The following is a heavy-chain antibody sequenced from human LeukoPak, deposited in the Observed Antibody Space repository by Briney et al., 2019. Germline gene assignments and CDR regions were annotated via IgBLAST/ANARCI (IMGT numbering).Heavy chain of an antibody. Sequence: ASVKVSCKASGYTFTSYGISWVRQAPGQGLEWMGWISAYNGNTNYAQKLQGRVTMTTDTSTSTAYIELRSLRSDDTAVYYCAISSSWSAAEYFQHWGQGTLVTVSS. D-gene: IGHD6-13*01. CDR3: AISSSWSAAEYFQH. CDR2: ISAYNGNT. CDR1: GYTFTSYG. V-gene: IGHV1-18*01. J-gene: IGHJ1*01.